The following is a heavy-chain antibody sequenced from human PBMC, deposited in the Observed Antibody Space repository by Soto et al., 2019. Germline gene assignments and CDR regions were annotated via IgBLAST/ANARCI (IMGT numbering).Heavy chain of an antibody. Sequence: QVQLVESGGGVVQPGRSLRLSCAASGFTFSTFAMHWVRQAPGKGLEWVAVISYDGSHKDYADSVKGRFTISRDESKNTMYLQMDSLRAVDTAVYFCAKDGSTYSSGWYKYFGHWGQGTLVTVSS. CDR2: ISYDGSHK. CDR1: GFTFSTFA. D-gene: IGHD6-19*01. CDR3: AKDGSTYSSGWYKYFGH. J-gene: IGHJ4*02. V-gene: IGHV3-30*18.